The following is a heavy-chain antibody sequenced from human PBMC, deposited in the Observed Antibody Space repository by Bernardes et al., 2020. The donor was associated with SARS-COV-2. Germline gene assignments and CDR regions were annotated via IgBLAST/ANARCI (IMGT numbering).Heavy chain of an antibody. J-gene: IGHJ4*02. CDR3: AKTVGDIYCSGATCYTGIDFDD. CDR2: ISSSRSYI. CDR1: GFTFDRHS. D-gene: IGHD2-2*02. Sequence: GGSLRLSCEASGFTFDRHSMNWVRQAPGKGLEWVASISSSRSYIFYADSVKGRFTISRDNAKNSVSLQMNYLGAADTAVYYCAKTVGDIYCSGATCYTGIDFDDWGQGTPVTVSS. V-gene: IGHV3-21*06.